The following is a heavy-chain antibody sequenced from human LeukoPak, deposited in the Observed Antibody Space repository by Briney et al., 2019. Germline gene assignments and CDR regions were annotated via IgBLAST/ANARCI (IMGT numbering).Heavy chain of an antibody. D-gene: IGHD4/OR15-4a*01. Sequence: PGASMKVSCKAYGYTFTSYDINWVRQATGQGLEWMGWMNPNSRNTGYAQKFQGRVTITRNTSISTAYIELSSLRSEDSAVYYCARRNDYGTIGVWGQGTTVTVSS. V-gene: IGHV1-8*03. CDR3: ARRNDYGTIGV. J-gene: IGHJ6*02. CDR1: GYTFTSYD. CDR2: MNPNSRNT.